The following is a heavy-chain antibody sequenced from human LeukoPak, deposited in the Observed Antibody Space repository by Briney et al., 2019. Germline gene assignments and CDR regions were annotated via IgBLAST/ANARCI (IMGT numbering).Heavy chain of an antibody. CDR2: IYSGCST. V-gene: IGHV3-53*01. D-gene: IGHD3-10*02. CDR3: AELGITMIGGV. CDR1: GFTVSSNY. Sequence: GGSLRLSCAASGFTVSSNYMSWVRQAPGKGLEWVSVIYSGCSTYYADSVEGRFTISRDNAKNSLYLQMNSLRAEDTAVYYCAELGITMIGGVWGKGTTVTISS. J-gene: IGHJ6*04.